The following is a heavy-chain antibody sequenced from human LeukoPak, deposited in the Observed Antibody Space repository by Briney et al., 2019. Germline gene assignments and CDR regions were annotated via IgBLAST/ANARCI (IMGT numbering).Heavy chain of an antibody. D-gene: IGHD2-2*01. CDR1: GGSISSGDYY. CDR3: ARDGNYCIATGCYFG. Sequence: SETLSLTCTVSGGSISSGDYYWSWLRQPPGKGLEWIGYIYYSGSTYYNPSLKSRVTISVDTSKTQFSLKLSSVTAADTAVYYGARDGNYCIATGCYFGGGQGTMFPVSS. J-gene: IGHJ3*01. CDR2: IYYSGST. V-gene: IGHV4-30-4*08.